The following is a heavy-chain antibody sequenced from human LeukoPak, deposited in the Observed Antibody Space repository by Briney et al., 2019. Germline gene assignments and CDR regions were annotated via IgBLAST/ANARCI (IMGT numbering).Heavy chain of an antibody. J-gene: IGHJ3*02. Sequence: GGSVKVSCKASGYTFTDYYIHWVRQAPGQGLEWMGWIHPSSGDSKYEEKFQGRVTMTMDTSISTDYMELSGLRSDDTAVYYCARGGLGHCSSVNCYLFTFGMWGQGTKVTDPS. CDR1: GYTFTDYY. D-gene: IGHD2-2*01. CDR3: ARGGLGHCSSVNCYLFTFGM. CDR2: IHPSSGDS. V-gene: IGHV1-2*02.